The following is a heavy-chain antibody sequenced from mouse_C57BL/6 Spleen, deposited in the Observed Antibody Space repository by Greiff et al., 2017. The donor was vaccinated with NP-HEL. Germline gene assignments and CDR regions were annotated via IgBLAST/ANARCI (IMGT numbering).Heavy chain of an antibody. V-gene: IGHV14-4*01. Sequence: VQLQQSGAELVRPGASVKLSCTASGFNIKDDYMHWVKQRPEQGLEWIGWIDPENGDTEYASKFQGKATITADTSSNTAYLQLSSLTSEDTAVYYCTSGGNYVDWFAYWGQGTLVTVSA. CDR2: IDPENGDT. CDR3: TSGGNYVDWFAY. J-gene: IGHJ3*01. CDR1: GFNIKDDY. D-gene: IGHD2-1*01.